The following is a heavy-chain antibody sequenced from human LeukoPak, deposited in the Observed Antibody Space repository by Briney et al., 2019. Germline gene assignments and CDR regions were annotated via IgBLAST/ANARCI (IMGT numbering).Heavy chain of an antibody. CDR2: IYYSGST. D-gene: IGHD3-10*01. J-gene: IGHJ4*02. CDR1: GGSISSYY. CDR3: ARHRGSGSYPHYFDY. Sequence: PSETLSLTCTVSGGSISSYYWSWIRQPPGKGLEWIGYIYYSGSTNYNPSLKSRVTISVDTSKNQFSLKLSSATAADTAVYYCARHRGSGSYPHYFDYWGQGTLVTVSS. V-gene: IGHV4-59*08.